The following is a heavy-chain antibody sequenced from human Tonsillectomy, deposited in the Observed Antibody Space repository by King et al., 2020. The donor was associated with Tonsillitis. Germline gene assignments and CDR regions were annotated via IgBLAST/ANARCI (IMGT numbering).Heavy chain of an antibody. CDR3: ARDSNYNWFDP. D-gene: IGHD4-11*01. Sequence: LQLQESGPGLVKPSETLSLTCTVSGGSISSSSYYWGWIRQPPGKGLEWIGSIYYSGSTDYNPSLKSRVTISVDTSKNQFSLKLSSVTAADTAVYYCARDSNYNWFDPWGQGTLVTVSS. J-gene: IGHJ5*02. CDR2: IYYSGST. V-gene: IGHV4-39*07. CDR1: GGSISSSSYY.